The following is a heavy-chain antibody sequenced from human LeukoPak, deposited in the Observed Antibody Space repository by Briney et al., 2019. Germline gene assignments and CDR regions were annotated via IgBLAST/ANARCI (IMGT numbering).Heavy chain of an antibody. CDR2: IYYSGST. Sequence: SETLSLTCTVSGGSISSYYWNWIRQAPGKGLEWIGYIYYSGSTKYNPSLKSRVTMLVDTSKNQFSLKVTSVTAADTAVYYCARDGGRWGSRYFDFWGQGALVTVSS. J-gene: IGHJ4*02. D-gene: IGHD3-16*01. CDR3: ARDGGRWGSRYFDF. CDR1: GGSISSYY. V-gene: IGHV4-59*01.